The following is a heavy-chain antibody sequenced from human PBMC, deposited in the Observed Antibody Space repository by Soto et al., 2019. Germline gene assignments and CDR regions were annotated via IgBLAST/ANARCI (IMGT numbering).Heavy chain of an antibody. CDR3: ARHVYGSEYFYGMDV. CDR2: INYTGST. J-gene: IGHJ6*02. Sequence: QVQLQESGPGLVKPSETLSLTCTVSGGSISSYYWSWIRQPPGKGLEWIGYINYTGSTNYNPSLKSRVTISVDTSKNQFSLKLSSVTAADTAVYYCARHVYGSEYFYGMDVWGQGTTVTVSS. V-gene: IGHV4-59*08. D-gene: IGHD3-10*01. CDR1: GGSISSYY.